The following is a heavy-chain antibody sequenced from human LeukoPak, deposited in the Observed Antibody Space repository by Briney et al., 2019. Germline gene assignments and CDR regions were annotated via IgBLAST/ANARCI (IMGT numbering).Heavy chain of an antibody. J-gene: IGHJ3*02. V-gene: IGHV3-48*01. CDR2: ISSSTTTI. Sequence: GGSLRLSCAVSGFTFSGYSMKWVRQAPGKGLEWVSYISSSTTTIYHADSVKGRFTVSRDNAKNSLYLQMDSLRVEDTGVYYCATDREDYDSSGYYLSDAFDIWGQGTMVTVSS. CDR1: GFTFSGYS. D-gene: IGHD3-22*01. CDR3: ATDREDYDSSGYYLSDAFDI.